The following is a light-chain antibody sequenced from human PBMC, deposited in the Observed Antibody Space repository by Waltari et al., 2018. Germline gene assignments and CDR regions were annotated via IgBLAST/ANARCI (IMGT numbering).Light chain of an antibody. Sequence: SYVLTQPPSVSVAPGQTATITRGGQSIGRKSVHRYQQKPGQAPVRVIYDDNERPSGVPERFSGSNSGKTATLTITRVDAGDEADYYCQVWDSSSNHMVFGGGTKLTVL. CDR2: DDN. V-gene: IGLV3-21*02. CDR3: QVWDSSSNHMV. CDR1: SIGRKS. J-gene: IGLJ3*02.